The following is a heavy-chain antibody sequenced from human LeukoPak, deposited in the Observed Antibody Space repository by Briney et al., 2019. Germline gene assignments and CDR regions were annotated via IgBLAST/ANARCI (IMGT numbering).Heavy chain of an antibody. J-gene: IGHJ5*02. Sequence: GGSVRLSCVASGFIFRNYAMTWVRQAPGKGLELVAVIGGDDDKTVYGGAGKGRFTISRNNSKNALYLQMNSLRADDTAVYYCAETQGYYDAWGQGALVTVSS. CDR1: GFIFRNYA. CDR3: AETQGYYDA. CDR2: IGGDDDKT. V-gene: IGHV3-23*01. D-gene: IGHD2-15*01.